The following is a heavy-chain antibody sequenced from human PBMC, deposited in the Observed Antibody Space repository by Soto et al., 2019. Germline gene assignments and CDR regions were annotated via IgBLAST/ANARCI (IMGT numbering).Heavy chain of an antibody. CDR2: IYSGGST. CDR1: GFTVSSNY. Sequence: GGSLRLSCAASGFTVSSNYMSWVRQAPGKGLEWVSVIYSGGSTYYADSVKGRFTISRHNSKNTLYLQMNSLRAEETAVYYCARWGYSSSPYFDYWGQGTLVTVSS. J-gene: IGHJ4*02. V-gene: IGHV3-53*04. D-gene: IGHD6-6*01. CDR3: ARWGYSSSPYFDY.